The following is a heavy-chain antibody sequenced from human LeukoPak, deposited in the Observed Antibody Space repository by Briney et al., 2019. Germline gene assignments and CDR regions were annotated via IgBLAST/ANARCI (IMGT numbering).Heavy chain of an antibody. CDR3: TRDGSSRSLAT. Sequence: PSETLSLTCTVSGGPISNYYWCWIRQPPGKGLEWLGCFYQSEKTNYNPSLKSRVTISVDTSNNKFSLTLNSVTAADTAVYYCTRDGSSRSLATWGQGTLVTVSS. CDR1: GGPISNYY. D-gene: IGHD6-6*01. V-gene: IGHV4-59*01. CDR2: FYQSEKT. J-gene: IGHJ5*02.